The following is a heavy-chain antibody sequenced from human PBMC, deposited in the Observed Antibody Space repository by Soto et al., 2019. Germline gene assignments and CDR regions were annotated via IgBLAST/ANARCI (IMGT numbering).Heavy chain of an antibody. CDR2: IYHSGST. V-gene: IGHV4-38-2*02. D-gene: IGHD3-3*01. Sequence: PSETLSLTCAVSGYSISSGYYWGWIRQPPGKGLEWIGSIYHSGSTYYNPSLKSRVTISVDTSKNQFSLKLSSVTAADTAVYYCAREGSSGFLEWFPAEGDGMDVWGQGTTVTVSS. CDR1: GYSISSGYY. J-gene: IGHJ6*02. CDR3: AREGSSGFLEWFPAEGDGMDV.